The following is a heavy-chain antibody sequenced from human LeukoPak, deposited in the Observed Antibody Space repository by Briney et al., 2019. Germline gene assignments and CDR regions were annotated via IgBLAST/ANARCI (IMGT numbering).Heavy chain of an antibody. Sequence: GGSLRLSCAASGFTVSSNYMSWVRQAPGKGLEWVSVIYSGGSTYYADSVKGRFTISRDNSKNTLYLQMNSLRTEDAAVYHCAKDQFFVTGYYSYMDVWGKGTTVTISS. CDR2: IYSGGST. J-gene: IGHJ6*03. V-gene: IGHV3-66*01. CDR3: AKDQFFVTGYYSYMDV. D-gene: IGHD2-21*02. CDR1: GFTVSSNY.